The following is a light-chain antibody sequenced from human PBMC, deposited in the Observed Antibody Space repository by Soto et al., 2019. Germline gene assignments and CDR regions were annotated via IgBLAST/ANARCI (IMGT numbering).Light chain of an antibody. CDR3: GAWDDRLNGYD. CDR1: SSNIGSNP. J-gene: IGLJ1*01. V-gene: IGLV1-44*01. Sequence: QSVLTQPPSASGTPGQRVTISCSGISSNIGSNPVNWFQQLPGSAPKLLIYSHNQRPSGVPDRFSGSKSGTSASLAISGLQSEDEAAYYCGAWDDRLNGYDFGTGTKLTVL. CDR2: SHN.